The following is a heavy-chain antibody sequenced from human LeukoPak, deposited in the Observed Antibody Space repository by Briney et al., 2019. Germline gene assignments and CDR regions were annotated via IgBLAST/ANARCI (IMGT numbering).Heavy chain of an antibody. Sequence: KPSETLSLTCTVSGYSISSGYFWGWIRPPPGKGLECIGTIYHSGSTYYNPSLKSRVTISVDTSKNQFSLKLSSVTAADTAVYYCARHHFHYYDSSGYSGYFDYWGQGTLVTVSS. D-gene: IGHD3-22*01. V-gene: IGHV4-38-2*02. CDR2: IYHSGST. CDR3: ARHHFHYYDSSGYSGYFDY. CDR1: GYSISSGYF. J-gene: IGHJ4*02.